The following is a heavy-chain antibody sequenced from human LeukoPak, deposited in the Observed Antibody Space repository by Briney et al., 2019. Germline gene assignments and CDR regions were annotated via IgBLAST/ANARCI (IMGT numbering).Heavy chain of an antibody. CDR3: ATVLTYCSSTSCYLDY. D-gene: IGHD2-2*01. CDR2: FDPEDGET. V-gene: IGHV1-24*01. J-gene: IGHJ4*02. Sequence: VASVKVSCKVSGYTLTELSMHWVRQAPGKGLEWMGGFDPEDGETIYAQKFQGRVTMTEDTSTDTAYMELSSLRSEDTAVYYCATVLTYCSSTSCYLDYWGQGTLVTVSS. CDR1: GYTLTELS.